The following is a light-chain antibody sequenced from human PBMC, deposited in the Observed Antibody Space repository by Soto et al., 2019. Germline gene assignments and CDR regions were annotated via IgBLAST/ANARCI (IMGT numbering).Light chain of an antibody. CDR1: SSDVGRYNY. CDR2: DVR. Sequence: QSALTQPRSVSGSPGQSVTISCTGSSSDVGRYNYVSWYQLHPGKAPKLMIYDVRKRPSGVPDRFSASKSGNTASLTISGLQTEDEAEYYCTSYTTTSTLEVFGGGTKLTVL. CDR3: TSYTTTSTLEV. V-gene: IGLV2-11*01. J-gene: IGLJ3*02.